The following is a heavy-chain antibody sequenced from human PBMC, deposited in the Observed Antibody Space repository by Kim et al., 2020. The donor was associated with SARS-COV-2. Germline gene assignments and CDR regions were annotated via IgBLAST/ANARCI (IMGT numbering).Heavy chain of an antibody. D-gene: IGHD3-22*01. V-gene: IGHV4-38-2*02. CDR2: IYHSGST. Sequence: SETLSLTCTVSGYSISSGYYWGWIRQPPGKGLEWIGSIYHSGSTYYNPSLKSRVTISVDTSKNQFSLKLSSVTAADTAVYYCARDYYDSSGYYDYWGQGTLVTVSS. CDR1: GYSISSGYY. J-gene: IGHJ4*02. CDR3: ARDYYDSSGYYDY.